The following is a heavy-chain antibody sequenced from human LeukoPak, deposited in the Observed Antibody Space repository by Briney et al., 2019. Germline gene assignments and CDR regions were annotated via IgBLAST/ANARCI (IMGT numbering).Heavy chain of an antibody. CDR3: ARESAGGPDY. CDR2: ISGSGGST. J-gene: IGHJ4*02. V-gene: IGHV3-23*01. D-gene: IGHD6-19*01. Sequence: PGGSLRLSCAASGFTFSSYSMNWVRQAPGKGLEWVSAISGSGGSTYYADSVKGRFTISRDNSKNTLYLQMNSLRAEDTAVYYCARESAGGPDYWGQGTLVTVSS. CDR1: GFTFSSYS.